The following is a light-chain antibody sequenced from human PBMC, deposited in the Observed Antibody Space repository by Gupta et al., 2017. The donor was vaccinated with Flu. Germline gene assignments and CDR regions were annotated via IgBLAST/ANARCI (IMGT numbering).Light chain of an antibody. CDR1: QSISSW. V-gene: IGKV1-5*03. Sequence: DIKMTQPPSTLSERVGDRVTITCRASQSISSWLAWYQQKPGRAPNLLSYKASSLESGVPSRFICSGSGTEFPLTISSLLPDDFSTFYCQQYNSYSQTFGQGTKVEIK. CDR2: KAS. CDR3: QQYNSYSQT. J-gene: IGKJ1*01.